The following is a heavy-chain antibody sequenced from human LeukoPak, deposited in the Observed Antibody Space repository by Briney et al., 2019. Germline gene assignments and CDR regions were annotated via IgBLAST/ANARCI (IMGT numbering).Heavy chain of an antibody. CDR2: IIPIFGTA. J-gene: IGHJ4*02. D-gene: IGHD3-22*01. V-gene: IGHV1-69*13. CDR1: GGTFSSYA. CDR3: ARAYYYDSSGYCNY. Sequence: SVKVSCKASGGTFSSYAISWVRQAPGQGLEWMGGIIPIFGTANYAQKFQGRVTITADESTTTPYMELSSLRSDETEVYYCARAYYYDSSGYCNYWGQGTLVTVSS.